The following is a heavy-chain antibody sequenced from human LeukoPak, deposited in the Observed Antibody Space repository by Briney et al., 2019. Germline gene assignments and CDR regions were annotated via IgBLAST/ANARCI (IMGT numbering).Heavy chain of an antibody. D-gene: IGHD3-16*01. CDR2: ISWDGGST. J-gene: IGHJ6*02. Sequence: GGSLRLSCAASGFTFDDYTMHWVRQAPGKGLEWVSLISWDGGSTYYADSVKGRFTISRDNSKNSLYLQMSNLRAEDTAVYFCARGGGLDVWGQGATVTVSS. CDR3: ARGGGLDV. V-gene: IGHV3-43*01. CDR1: GFTFDDYT.